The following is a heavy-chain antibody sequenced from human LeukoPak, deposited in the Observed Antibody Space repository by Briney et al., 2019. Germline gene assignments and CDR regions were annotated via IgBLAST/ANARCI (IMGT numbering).Heavy chain of an antibody. J-gene: IGHJ6*03. Sequence: PSETLSLTCAVYGGSFSGYYWSWIRQPPGKGLEWIGEINHSGSTNYNPSLKSRVTISVDTSKNQFSLKLSSVTAADTAVYYCARLASYYYGSGSLYYYYYYMDVWGKGTTVTISS. CDR1: GGSFSGYY. D-gene: IGHD3-10*01. CDR2: INHSGST. V-gene: IGHV4-34*01. CDR3: ARLASYYYGSGSLYYYYYYMDV.